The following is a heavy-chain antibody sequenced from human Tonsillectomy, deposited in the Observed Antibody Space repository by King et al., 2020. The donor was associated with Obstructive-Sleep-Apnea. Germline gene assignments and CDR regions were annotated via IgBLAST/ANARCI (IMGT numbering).Heavy chain of an antibody. CDR1: GFTFISYG. CDR3: AREDNYDYPDY. CDR2: IWYDGRKK. D-gene: IGHD3-22*01. V-gene: IGHV3-33*01. J-gene: IGHJ4*02. Sequence: QLVQSGGGVVQPVRSLRLSCAASGFTFISYGMHWVRQAAGKGLECVAVIWYDGRKKYYADSVKGRFTISRDNSKNTLYLQMNSLRAEDTAVYYCAREDNYDYPDYWGQGTLVTVSS.